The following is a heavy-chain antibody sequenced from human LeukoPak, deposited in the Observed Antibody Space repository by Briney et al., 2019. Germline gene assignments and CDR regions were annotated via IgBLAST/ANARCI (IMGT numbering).Heavy chain of an antibody. CDR2: INPNSGGT. CDR1: GYTFTCYY. J-gene: IGHJ4*02. CDR3: ARGPDCSGGSCYGHPFDY. V-gene: IGHV1-2*02. D-gene: IGHD2-15*01. Sequence: ASVKVSCKASGYTFTCYYMNWVRQAPGQGLEWMGWINPNSGGTNYAQKFQGRVTMTRDTSISTAYMELSRLRSDDTAVYYCARGPDCSGGSCYGHPFDYWGQGTLVTVSS.